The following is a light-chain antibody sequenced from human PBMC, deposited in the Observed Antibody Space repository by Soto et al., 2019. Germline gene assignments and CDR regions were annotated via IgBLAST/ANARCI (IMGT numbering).Light chain of an antibody. V-gene: IGKV1-6*01. CDR1: QDIRKD. CDR2: GAS. J-gene: IGKJ2*01. Sequence: AIQRTRSPSSLSASVGDRVTITCRASQDIRKDLAWYQQKPGKAPQILIYGASTLQTGVASRFSGSGSATDFTLTISSLQPEDSAAYYCLQDYNYPFTFGQGTKVDIK. CDR3: LQDYNYPFT.